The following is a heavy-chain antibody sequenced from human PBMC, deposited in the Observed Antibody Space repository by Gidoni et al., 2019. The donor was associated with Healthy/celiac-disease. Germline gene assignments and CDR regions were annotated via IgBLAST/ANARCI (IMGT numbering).Heavy chain of an antibody. V-gene: IGHV3-49*03. J-gene: IGHJ4*02. CDR2: IRSKAYGGTT. Sequence: EVQLVESGGGLVQPGRSLRLSCTASGFTFGDYAMSWFRQAPGKGLEWVGFIRSKAYGGTTEYAASVKGRFTISRDDSKSIAYLQMNSLKTEDTAVYYCTSANYYDSAVPPIGPAEYWGQGTLVTVSS. CDR3: TSANYYDSAVPPIGPAEY. D-gene: IGHD3-22*01. CDR1: GFTFGDYA.